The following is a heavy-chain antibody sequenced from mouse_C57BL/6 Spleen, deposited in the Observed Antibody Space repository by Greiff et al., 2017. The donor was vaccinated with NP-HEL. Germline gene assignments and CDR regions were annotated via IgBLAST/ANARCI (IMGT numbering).Heavy chain of an antibody. D-gene: IGHD1-1*01. CDR2: ISYDGSN. V-gene: IGHV3-6*01. J-gene: IGHJ2*01. CDR1: GYSITSGYY. CDR3: ARDGVLRDFDY. Sequence: EESGPGLVKPSQSLSLTCSVTGYSITSGYYWNWIRQFPGNKLEWMGYISYDGSNNYNPSLKNRISITRDTSKNQFFLKLNSVTTEDTATYYCARDGVLRDFDYWGQGTTLTVSS.